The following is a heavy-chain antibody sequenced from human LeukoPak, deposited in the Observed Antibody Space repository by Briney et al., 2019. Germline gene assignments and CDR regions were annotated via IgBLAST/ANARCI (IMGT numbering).Heavy chain of an antibody. V-gene: IGHV1-69*01. CDR3: ARGDSSSWYHAFDI. CDR2: IIPIFGTA. Sequence: SVKVSCKASGGTFSSYAISWVRQVPGQGLEWMGGIIPIFGTANYAQKFQGRVTITADESTSTAYMELSSLRSEDTAVYYCARGDSSSWYHAFDIWGQGTMVTVSS. D-gene: IGHD6-13*01. CDR1: GGTFSSYA. J-gene: IGHJ3*02.